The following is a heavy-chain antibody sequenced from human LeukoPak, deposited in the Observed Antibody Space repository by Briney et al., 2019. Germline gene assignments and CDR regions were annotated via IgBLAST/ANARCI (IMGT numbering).Heavy chain of an antibody. CDR1: GYTLTELS. J-gene: IGHJ6*02. Sequence: ASVKVSCKVSGYTLTELSMHWVRQAPGKGLEWMGGFDPEDGETIYAQKFQGRVTITADESTSTAYMELSSLRSEDTAVYYCARDLGYYCGMDVWGQGTTVTVSS. CDR3: ARDLGYYCGMDV. V-gene: IGHV1-24*01. CDR2: FDPEDGET.